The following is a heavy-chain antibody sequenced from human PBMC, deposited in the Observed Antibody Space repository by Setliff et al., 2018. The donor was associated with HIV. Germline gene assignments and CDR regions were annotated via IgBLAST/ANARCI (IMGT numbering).Heavy chain of an antibody. D-gene: IGHD3-3*01. J-gene: IGHJ6*03. Sequence: SESLSLTCAVYGRSLSGYYWSWIRQPPGKGLEWIGEINQSGSTNYNPSLKSRVTISVDTAKNQFALKLSSVTAADTAVYYCARGVNPTYYDFWSGNYMRKYYYYYMDVWGKGTTVTVSS. V-gene: IGHV4-34*01. CDR2: INQSGST. CDR3: ARGVNPTYYDFWSGNYMRKYYYYYMDV. CDR1: GRSLSGYY.